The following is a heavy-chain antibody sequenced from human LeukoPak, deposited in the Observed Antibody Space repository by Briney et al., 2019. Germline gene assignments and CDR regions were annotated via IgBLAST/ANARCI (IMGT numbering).Heavy chain of an antibody. V-gene: IGHV4-59*01. CDR3: ARAVNDILTGSYCYMDV. J-gene: IGHJ6*03. Sequence: SETLSLTCTVSGGSISNYYWSWIRQPPGKGLEWIGYIYYSGSTNHNPSLKSRVTISVDTSKNQFSLKLSSVTAADTAVYYCARAVNDILTGSYCYMDVWGKGTTVTISS. CDR1: GGSISNYY. D-gene: IGHD3-9*01. CDR2: IYYSGST.